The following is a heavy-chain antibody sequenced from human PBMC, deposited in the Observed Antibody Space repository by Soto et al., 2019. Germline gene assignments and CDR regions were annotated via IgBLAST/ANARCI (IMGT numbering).Heavy chain of an antibody. J-gene: IGHJ5*02. Sequence: PSETLSLTYTVSDGSISSYYWSWVRQPPGKGLEWIGYMYYGGRTNYNPSLKSRVTISVDTSKMQVSLKLSSVTAADTAVYFCARGTPSPLIVRSSRGPWFDPWGQGTLVTVSS. V-gene: IGHV4-59*08. CDR1: DGSISSYY. CDR3: ARGTPSPLIVRSSRGPWFDP. CDR2: MYYGGRT. D-gene: IGHD2-15*01.